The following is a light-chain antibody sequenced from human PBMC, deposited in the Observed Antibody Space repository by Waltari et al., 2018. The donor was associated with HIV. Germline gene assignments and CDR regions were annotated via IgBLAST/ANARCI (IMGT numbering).Light chain of an antibody. CDR1: RSNIGSNF. CDR2: KNN. V-gene: IGLV1-47*01. J-gene: IGLJ2*01. CDR3: EAWDDSLRGHVV. Sequence: QSVLTQPPSASATPGQRVTISCSGTRSNIGSNFLFWYKQFPGTAPKLLMYKNNERFSGVPDRFSGSKSGTSASLGISGLRSEDEAVYYCEAWDDSLRGHVVFGGGTNLTV.